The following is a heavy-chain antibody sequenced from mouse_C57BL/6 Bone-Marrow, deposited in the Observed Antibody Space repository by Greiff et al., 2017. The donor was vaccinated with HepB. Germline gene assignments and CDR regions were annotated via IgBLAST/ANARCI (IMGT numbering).Heavy chain of an antibody. D-gene: IGHD6-1*01. V-gene: IGHV1-15*01. CDR1: GYTFTDYE. CDR3: TREASYFDY. CDR2: IDPETGGT. Sequence: VQLVESGAELVRPGASVTLSCKASGYTFTDYEMHWVKQTPVHGLEWIGAIDPETGGTAYNQKFKGKAILTADKSSSTAYMELRSLTSEDSAVYYCTREASYFDYWGQGTTLTVSS. J-gene: IGHJ2*01.